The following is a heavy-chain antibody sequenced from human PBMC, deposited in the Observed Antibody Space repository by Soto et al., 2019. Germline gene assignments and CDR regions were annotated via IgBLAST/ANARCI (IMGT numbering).Heavy chain of an antibody. CDR1: GGSISSYY. J-gene: IGHJ4*02. CDR2: IYYSGST. V-gene: IGHV4-59*08. Sequence: SETLSLTCTVSGGSISSYYWSWIRQPPGKGLEWIGYIYYSGSTNYNPSLKSRVTISVDTSKNQFSLKLSSVTAADTAVYYCARLEDSGYDPLLFDYWRQGTLVTVSS. D-gene: IGHD5-12*01. CDR3: ARLEDSGYDPLLFDY.